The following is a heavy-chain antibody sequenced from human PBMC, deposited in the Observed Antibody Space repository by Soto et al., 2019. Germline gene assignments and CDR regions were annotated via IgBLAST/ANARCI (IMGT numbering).Heavy chain of an antibody. J-gene: IGHJ3*02. Sequence: GGSLRLSCAASGFPFSNAWMSWVRQAPGKGLEWVGRIKSKTDGGTTDYAAPVKGRFTISRDDSKNTLYLQMNSLKTEDTAVYYCTTNWNYGAFDIWGQGTMVTVSS. CDR1: GFPFSNAW. CDR3: TTNWNYGAFDI. V-gene: IGHV3-15*01. CDR2: IKSKTDGGTT. D-gene: IGHD1-7*01.